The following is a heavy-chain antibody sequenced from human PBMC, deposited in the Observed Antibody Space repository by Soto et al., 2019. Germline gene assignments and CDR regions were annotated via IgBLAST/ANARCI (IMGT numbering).Heavy chain of an antibody. CDR3: ARGWAASGEMAEHFQY. J-gene: IGHJ1*01. CDR2: INHSGST. D-gene: IGHD6-13*01. Sequence: QVQLQQWGAGLLKPSETLSLTCAVYGGSFSGYYWSWIRQPPGKGLEWIGEINHSGSTNYNPALKSRVTISVDTSKNQFSLKLRSVTAADTAVYYCARGWAASGEMAEHFQYWGQGTRVTVSS. CDR1: GGSFSGYY. V-gene: IGHV4-34*01.